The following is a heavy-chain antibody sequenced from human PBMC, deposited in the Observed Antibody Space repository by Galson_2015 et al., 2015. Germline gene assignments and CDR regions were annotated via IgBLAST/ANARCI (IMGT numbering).Heavy chain of an antibody. CDR2: IYPYDSDT. J-gene: IGHJ4*02. V-gene: IGHV5-51*01. Sequence: QSGAEVKKPGESLKISCKGSGYSFSGYWIGWVRQMPGKGLEWMGIIYPYDSDTRYSPSFHGQVTMSADKSISTAYLQWSSLKASDSAMYYCARREGYYFDYWGQGTLVTVSS. CDR1: GYSFSGYW. CDR3: ARREGYYFDY.